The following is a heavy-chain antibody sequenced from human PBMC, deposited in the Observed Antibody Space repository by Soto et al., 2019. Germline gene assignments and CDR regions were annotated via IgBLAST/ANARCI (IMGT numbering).Heavy chain of an antibody. Sequence: GESLKISCKGSGYSFSRYWIGWVRQMPGKGLEWMGIIYPGDSDTRYNPSFQGHITISADKSISTAYLQWSRLKASDTAMYYCAKEDLERDYFDYWGQGTLVTVSS. CDR1: GYSFSRYW. CDR2: IYPGDSDT. J-gene: IGHJ4*02. D-gene: IGHD1-1*01. CDR3: AKEDLERDYFDY. V-gene: IGHV5-51*01.